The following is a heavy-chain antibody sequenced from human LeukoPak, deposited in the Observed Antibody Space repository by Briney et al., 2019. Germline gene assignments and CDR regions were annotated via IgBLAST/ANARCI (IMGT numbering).Heavy chain of an antibody. Sequence: SETLSLTCIVSGGSISSRSYYWGWVRQPPGKGLEWLGSIFNSGSTYYNPSLKSRVTISVDTSKNQFSLRLSSVTAADTALYYCVRHYRLNTGFDYWGQGTLVTVSS. CDR2: IFNSGST. CDR3: VRHYRLNTGFDY. D-gene: IGHD7-27*01. J-gene: IGHJ4*02. V-gene: IGHV4-39*01. CDR1: GGSISSRSYY.